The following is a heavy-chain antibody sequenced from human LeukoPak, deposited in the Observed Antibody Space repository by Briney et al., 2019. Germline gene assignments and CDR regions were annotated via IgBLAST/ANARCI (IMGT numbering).Heavy chain of an antibody. J-gene: IGHJ4*02. Sequence: ASVKVSCKASGYTFTSYGMSWVRQAPGQGLEWMGWISAYNGNTNYAQTLQGRVTMTTDTSTSTPYMELRSLRADDTAVYYCTRYSSSWYQGVWGQGTLVTVSS. CDR1: GYTFTSYG. D-gene: IGHD6-13*01. CDR3: TRYSSSWYQGV. V-gene: IGHV1-18*01. CDR2: ISAYNGNT.